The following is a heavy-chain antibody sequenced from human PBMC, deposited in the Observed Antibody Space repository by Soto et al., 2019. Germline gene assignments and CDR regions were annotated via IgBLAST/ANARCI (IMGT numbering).Heavy chain of an antibody. CDR3: AKALYYYDSSGYSEYFQH. V-gene: IGHV3-23*01. D-gene: IGHD3-22*01. Sequence: GVLRLSCAASGFTFSSYAMSWVRQAPGKGLEWVSAISGSGGSTYYADSVKGRFTISRDNSKNTLYLQMNSLRAEDTAVYYCAKALYYYDSSGYSEYFQHWGQGTLVTVSS. CDR1: GFTFSSYA. J-gene: IGHJ1*01. CDR2: ISGSGGST.